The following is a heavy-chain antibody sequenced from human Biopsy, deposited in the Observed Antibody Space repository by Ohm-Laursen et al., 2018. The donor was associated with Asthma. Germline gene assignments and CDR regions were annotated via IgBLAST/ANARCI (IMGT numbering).Heavy chain of an antibody. CDR3: ARTYYDFLTGQVNDAFAI. Sequence: ASVKVSCKASGYTFTSYGISWVRQAPGQGLEWMGGIIPIFGTANYAQKFQGRVTITADESTSTAYMELSSLRSEDTAVYYCARTYYDFLTGQVNDAFAIWGQGTMVTVSS. J-gene: IGHJ3*02. CDR1: GYTFTSYG. CDR2: IIPIFGTA. V-gene: IGHV1-69*13. D-gene: IGHD3-9*01.